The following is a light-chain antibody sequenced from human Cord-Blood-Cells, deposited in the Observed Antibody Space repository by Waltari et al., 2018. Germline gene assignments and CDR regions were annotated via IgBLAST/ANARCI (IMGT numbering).Light chain of an antibody. CDR1: SSDVGSYNL. CDR2: EGS. V-gene: IGLV2-23*01. Sequence: QSALTQPASVSGSPGQSITISCTGTSSDVGSYNLVSWYQQHPGKAPKLMIYEGSKRPSGVSNRLSCSKSGNTASLTISGLQAEDEADYFCCSYAGSSTVFGGGTTLTVL. J-gene: IGLJ3*02. CDR3: CSYAGSSTV.